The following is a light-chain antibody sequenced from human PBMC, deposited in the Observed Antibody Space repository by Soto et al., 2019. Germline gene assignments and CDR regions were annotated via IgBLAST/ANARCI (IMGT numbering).Light chain of an antibody. J-gene: IGLJ1*01. CDR2: EVR. CDR1: SSDVGAYDF. Sequence: ALTQPASVSGSPGQSITISCTGTSSDVGAYDFVSWYQQHPDKAPKLMIYEVRNRPSGVSNRFSGSKSVNTATLTISGLQAEDEADYYCSSYTTSSTRVFGTGTKVTV. V-gene: IGLV2-14*03. CDR3: SSYTTSSTRV.